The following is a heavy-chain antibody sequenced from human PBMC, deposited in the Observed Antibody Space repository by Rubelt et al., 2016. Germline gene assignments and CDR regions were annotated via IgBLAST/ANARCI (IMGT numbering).Heavy chain of an antibody. CDR2: IYDSGRT. Sequence: QVQLQESGPGLVKPSETLSLTCTVSGGSISSYYWSWIRQPPGKGLEWIGYIYDSGRTHYNHSLKSTVNISVDTSKNQFSLKLSDVTAADTAVYFCAGQVTTILAGWFDPWGQGTLVTVSS. D-gene: IGHD5-12*01. CDR1: GGSISSYY. CDR3: AGQVTTILAGWFDP. J-gene: IGHJ5*02. V-gene: IGHV4-59*08.